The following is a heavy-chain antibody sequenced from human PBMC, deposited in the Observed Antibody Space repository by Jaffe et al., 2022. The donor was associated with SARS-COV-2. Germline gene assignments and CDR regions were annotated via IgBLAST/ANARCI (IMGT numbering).Heavy chain of an antibody. D-gene: IGHD6-13*01. CDR1: GGSIDSIFYY. CDR3: ASTGSWLFDV. CDR2: RYYSGNT. J-gene: IGHJ4*02. Sequence: QLHLQESGPGLVKPSETLSLSCSVSGGSIDSIFYYWGWIRQPPGKGLEWIGNRYYSGNTYYNPSLKSRVTISVDTAKNQFSLKLDSVTAADTAIYYCASTGSWLFDVWGQGALVTVSS. V-gene: IGHV4-39*01.